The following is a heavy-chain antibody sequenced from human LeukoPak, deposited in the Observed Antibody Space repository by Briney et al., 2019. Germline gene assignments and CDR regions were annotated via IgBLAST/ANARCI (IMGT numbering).Heavy chain of an antibody. D-gene: IGHD3-22*01. CDR1: GFTFSSYG. CDR3: ARDIAIVVVTGYGPYAFDI. V-gene: IGHV3-48*03. CDR2: ISSSGSTI. J-gene: IGHJ3*02. Sequence: PGGSLRLSCAASGFTFSSYGMNWVRQAPGKGLEWVSYISSSGSTIYYADSVKGRFTISRDNAKNSLYLQMNSLRGEDTAVYYCARDIAIVVVTGYGPYAFDIWGQGTMVTVSS.